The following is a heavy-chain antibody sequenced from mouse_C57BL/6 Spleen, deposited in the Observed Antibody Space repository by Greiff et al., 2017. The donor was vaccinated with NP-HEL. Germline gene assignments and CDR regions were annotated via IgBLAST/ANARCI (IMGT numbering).Heavy chain of an antibody. Sequence: VQLQQPGAELVMPGASVKLSCKASGYTFTSYWMHWVKQRPGQGLEWIGEIDPSDSYTNYNQKFKGKSTLTVDKSSSTAYMQLSSLTSEDSAVYYCARRHYSNYARYFDVWGTGTTVTVSS. V-gene: IGHV1-69*01. CDR2: IDPSDSYT. CDR3: ARRHYSNYARYFDV. J-gene: IGHJ1*03. CDR1: GYTFTSYW. D-gene: IGHD2-5*01.